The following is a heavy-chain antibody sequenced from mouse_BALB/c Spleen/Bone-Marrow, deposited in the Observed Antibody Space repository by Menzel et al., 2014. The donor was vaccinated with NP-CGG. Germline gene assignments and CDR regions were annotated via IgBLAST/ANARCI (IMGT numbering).Heavy chain of an antibody. CDR3: ARSYDGYPYAMNY. CDR2: VDPYNGGT. J-gene: IGHJ4*01. V-gene: IGHV1S135*01. Sequence: VQLQQSGPELVKPGASVKVSCKASGYTFTSYNMYWVKQSHGKSLEWIGYVDPYNGGTNYNQKFKGKATLTVDKSPSTAYMHLSSLTSEDSAVYFCARSYDGYPYAMNYWGQGTSVTVSS. CDR1: GYTFTSYN. D-gene: IGHD2-3*01.